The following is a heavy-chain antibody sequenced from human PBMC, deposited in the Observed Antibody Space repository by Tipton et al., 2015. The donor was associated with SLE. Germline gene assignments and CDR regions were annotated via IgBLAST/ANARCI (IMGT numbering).Heavy chain of an antibody. J-gene: IGHJ4*02. CDR2: ISYDGSNK. D-gene: IGHD6-13*01. CDR1: GFTFSSYA. CDR3: ARVKDSSSWYSYFDY. Sequence: SLRLSCAASGFTFSSYAMHWVRQAPGKGLEWVAVISYDGSNKYYADSVKGRFTISRDNAKNSLYLQMNSLRAEDTAVYYCARVKDSSSWYSYFDYWGQGTLVTVSS. V-gene: IGHV3-30-3*01.